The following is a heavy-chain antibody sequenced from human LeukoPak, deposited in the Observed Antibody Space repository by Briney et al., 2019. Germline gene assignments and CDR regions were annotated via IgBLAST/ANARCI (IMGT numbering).Heavy chain of an antibody. CDR2: INPSGGST. CDR1: GYTFTSYY. D-gene: IGHD6-13*01. Sequence: ASVKVSDKPSGYTFTSYYMHWVRQAPGQGLEWMGIINPSGGSTSYAQKFQGRVTMTRDTSTSTVYMELSSLRSEDTAVYYCARDFSRIAAASPEVKGFDHWGQGTLVTVSS. J-gene: IGHJ5*02. CDR3: ARDFSRIAAASPEVKGFDH. V-gene: IGHV1-46*01.